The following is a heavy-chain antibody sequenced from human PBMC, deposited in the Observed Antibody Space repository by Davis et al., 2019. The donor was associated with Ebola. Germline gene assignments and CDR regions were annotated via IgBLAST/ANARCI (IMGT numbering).Heavy chain of an antibody. CDR1: GFTFDDYA. J-gene: IGHJ4*02. CDR2: ISWNSARI. CDR3: VRDNSYYFDY. Sequence: GGSLRLSCAASGFTFDDYAMHWVRHAPGKGLEWVSGISWNSARIGYADSVKGRFTISRDNAKNSVSLQMSSLRVEDTAVYYCVRDNSYYFDYWGQGTLVTVSS. D-gene: IGHD2-15*01. V-gene: IGHV3-9*01.